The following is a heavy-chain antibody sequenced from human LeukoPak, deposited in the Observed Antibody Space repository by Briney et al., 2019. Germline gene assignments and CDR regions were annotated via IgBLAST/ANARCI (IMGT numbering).Heavy chain of an antibody. CDR1: GFSFSAYD. CDR2: ISASGGST. V-gene: IGHV3-23*01. Sequence: GGSLRLSCAASGFSFSAYDMSWVRQAPGKGLEWVSAISASGGSTYTADSVKGRITIFRDNSKNTLYLEVNSLRADDTAVYYCAKDASSGTYYDYWGRGTLVTVSS. J-gene: IGHJ4*02. CDR3: AKDASSGTYYDY. D-gene: IGHD1-26*01.